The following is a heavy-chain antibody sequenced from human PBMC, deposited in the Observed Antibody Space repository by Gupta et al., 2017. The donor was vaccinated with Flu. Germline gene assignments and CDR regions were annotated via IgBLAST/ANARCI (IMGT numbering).Heavy chain of an antibody. CDR1: GGSISSSY. J-gene: IGHJ3*02. CDR2: IYYSGST. V-gene: IGHV4-59*08. D-gene: IGHD5-18*01. Sequence: QVQLQESGPGLVKPSETLSLTCPVSGGSISSSYWRWIRQPPGKGLEWIGYIYYSGSTNYNPSLKSRVTISVDTSKNQFSLKLSSVTAADTAVYYCARRGYSYGYRVDAFDIWGQGTMVTVSS. CDR3: ARRGYSYGYRVDAFDI.